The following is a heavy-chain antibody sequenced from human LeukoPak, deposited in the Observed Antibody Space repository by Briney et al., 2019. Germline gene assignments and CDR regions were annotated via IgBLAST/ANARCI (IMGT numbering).Heavy chain of an antibody. CDR1: GFTFSSYA. V-gene: IGHV3-23*01. J-gene: IGHJ6*03. D-gene: IGHD2-8*01. Sequence: GGSLRLSCAASGFTFSSYAMTWVRQAPGKGLEWVSSFSFNGESTYYADSAKGRFTISRDNSKNTLYLQMNSLRAEDTAVYYCAKDRCSNGVGCYYYYMDVWGKGTTVTISS. CDR2: FSFNGEST. CDR3: AKDRCSNGVGCYYYYMDV.